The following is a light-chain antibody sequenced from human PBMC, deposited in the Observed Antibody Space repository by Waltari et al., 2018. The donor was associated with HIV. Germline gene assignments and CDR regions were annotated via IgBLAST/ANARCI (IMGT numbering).Light chain of an antibody. CDR3: SSYGGNSNVI. Sequence: QSALTQPPSASGSPGQSVTISCTGTSSDIGDYDYVSWYQHQPGEAPKLLIYEVLNRPSGVPRRFSGPKAGNTASLTVSGLQAEDEADYYCSSYGGNSNVIFGGGTKLTVL. CDR2: EVL. CDR1: SSDIGDYDY. V-gene: IGLV2-8*01. J-gene: IGLJ2*01.